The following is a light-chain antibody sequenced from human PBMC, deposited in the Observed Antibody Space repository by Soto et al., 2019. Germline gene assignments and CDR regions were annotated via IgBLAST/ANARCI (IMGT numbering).Light chain of an antibody. CDR1: QSVSSTY. CDR3: QQFGGSPLFT. V-gene: IGKV3-20*01. CDR2: GAS. J-gene: IGKJ3*01. Sequence: EIVLTQSPGTLSLSPGERATLSCRASQSVSSTYLAWYQQKPGQAPRLLIYGASSRATGIPDRFSGSGSGTGFTLTITRLEPEDFAVYYCQQFGGSPLFTFGPGTKVDIK.